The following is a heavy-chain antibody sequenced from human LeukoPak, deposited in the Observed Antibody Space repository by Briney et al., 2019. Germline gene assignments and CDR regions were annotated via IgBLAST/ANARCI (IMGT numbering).Heavy chain of an antibody. V-gene: IGHV4-30-4*08. J-gene: IGHJ4*02. CDR1: GGSISSGDYY. CDR3: AREGSTGASRYFDY. CDR2: IYYSGST. D-gene: IGHD1-26*01. Sequence: SQTLSLTCTVSGGSISSGDYYWSWIRQPPGKGREWIGYIYYSGSTYYNPSLKSRVTITVDTSKNQFSLKLSSVTAADTAVYYCAREGSTGASRYFDYWGQGTLVTVSS.